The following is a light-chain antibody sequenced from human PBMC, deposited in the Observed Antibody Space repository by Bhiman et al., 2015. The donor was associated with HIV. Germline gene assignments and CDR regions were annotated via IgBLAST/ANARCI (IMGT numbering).Light chain of an antibody. J-gene: IGLJ2*01. CDR3: QAWDSSTACGV. CDR1: KLGDKY. CDR2: EDN. V-gene: IGLV3-1*01. Sequence: SYELTQPPSVSVSPGQTASITCSGDKLGDKYASWYQQRPGQSPVLVIYEDNKRPSGIPERFSGSNSGNTATLTISGTQAMDEADYYCQAWDSSTACGVFGGGTKLTVL.